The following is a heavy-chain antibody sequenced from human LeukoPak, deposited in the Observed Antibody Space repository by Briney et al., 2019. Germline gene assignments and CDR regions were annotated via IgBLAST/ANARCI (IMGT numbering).Heavy chain of an antibody. CDR2: ISASGGTT. D-gene: IGHD1-26*01. V-gene: IGHV3-23*01. CDR3: AKANTGSHLYYYYGMDV. J-gene: IGHJ6*02. CDR1: GFTFSSYA. Sequence: GGSLRLSCAASGFTFSSYAMSWVRQGPGKGLECVSSISASGGTTYYADSVKGRFTISRDNSKDTLYLQMNSLRAEDTAVYYCAKANTGSHLYYYYGMDVWGQGTTVTVSS.